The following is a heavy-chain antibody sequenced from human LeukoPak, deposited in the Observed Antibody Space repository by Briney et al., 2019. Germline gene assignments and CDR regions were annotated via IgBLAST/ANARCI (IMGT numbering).Heavy chain of an antibody. V-gene: IGHV3-23*01. J-gene: IGHJ4*02. D-gene: IGHD2-21*02. Sequence: GGSLRLSCAASGFTFCSYAMTWLRQAPGKGLEWVSTISTSGSRTYSTDSVKGRFTFSRDNFRSTLFLQMNSLRAEDTAVYYCAKCRSGSDADCYGFDYWGQGTLVTVSS. CDR2: ISTSGSRT. CDR1: GFTFCSYA. CDR3: AKCRSGSDADCYGFDY.